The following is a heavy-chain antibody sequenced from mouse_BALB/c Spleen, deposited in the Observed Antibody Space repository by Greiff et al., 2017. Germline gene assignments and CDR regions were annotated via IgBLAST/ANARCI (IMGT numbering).Heavy chain of an antibody. J-gene: IGHJ4*01. CDR1: GFTFSSFG. CDR3: ARSRVTTATYYYAMDY. D-gene: IGHD1-2*01. V-gene: IGHV5-17*02. Sequence: EVKLQESGGGLVQPGGSRKLSCAASGFTFSSFGMHWVRQAPEKGLEWVAYISSGSSTIYYADTVKGRFTISRDNPKNTLFLQMTSLRSEDTAMYYCARSRVTTATYYYAMDYWGQGTSVTVSS. CDR2: ISSGSSTI.